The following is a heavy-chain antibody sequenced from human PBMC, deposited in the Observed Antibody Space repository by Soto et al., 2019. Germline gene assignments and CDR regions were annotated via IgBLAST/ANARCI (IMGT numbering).Heavy chain of an antibody. CDR3: AIQGMITRPECGRDV. J-gene: IGHJ6*02. Sequence: GESLKISCKGSGYSFTKYWISWVRQMPGKGLEWMGRIDPSDSYTNYSPSFQGHVTISADKSISTAYLQWSSLKASDTAMYYCAIQGMITRPECGRDVWGQGITVT. CDR1: GYSFTKYW. CDR2: IDPSDSYT. D-gene: IGHD3-16*01. V-gene: IGHV5-10-1*01.